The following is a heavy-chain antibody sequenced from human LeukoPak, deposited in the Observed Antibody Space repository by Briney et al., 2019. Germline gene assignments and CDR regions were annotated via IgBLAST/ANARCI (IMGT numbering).Heavy chain of an antibody. CDR3: AKDRIPDGKYSIDF. V-gene: IGHV3-23*01. D-gene: IGHD5-24*01. CDR2: IVGDGGGI. J-gene: IGHJ4*02. CDR1: GFTFSTYA. Sequence: PGRSLRLSCAASGFTFSTYAMNWVRQAPGKGLEWVSVIVGDGGGIHYADSVSGRFTISRDNSRNTLYLQMNSLRVEDTAVYYCAKDRIPDGKYSIDFWGQGTLVTVSS.